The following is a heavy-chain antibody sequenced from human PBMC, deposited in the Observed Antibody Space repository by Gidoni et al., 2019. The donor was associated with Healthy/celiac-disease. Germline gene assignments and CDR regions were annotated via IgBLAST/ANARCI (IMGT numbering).Heavy chain of an antibody. CDR3: ARTGGHSVHPSY. V-gene: IGHV3-21*01. J-gene: IGHJ4*02. D-gene: IGHD2-15*01. Sequence: EVQLVESGGGLVKPGGSLRPSCAASGFPFSSYSMTGVRQAPGKGMEWVSSNSSSSSYIDYADSVKGRFTISRDNAKNSLYLQMNSLRAEDTAVYYCARTGGHSVHPSYWGQGTLVTVSS. CDR1: GFPFSSYS. CDR2: NSSSSSYI.